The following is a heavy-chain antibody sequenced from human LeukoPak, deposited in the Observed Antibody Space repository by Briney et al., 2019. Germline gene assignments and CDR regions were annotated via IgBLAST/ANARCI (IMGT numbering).Heavy chain of an antibody. CDR2: IYYSGST. CDR3: ARDLGLYGSGTNWFDP. Sequence: PSETLSLTCTVSGGSISSYYWSWIRQPPGKGLEWIGYIYYSGSTNYNPSLKSRVTISVDTSKNQFSLKLSSVTAADTAVYYCARDLGLYGSGTNWFDPWAREPWSPSPQ. J-gene: IGHJ5*02. D-gene: IGHD3-10*01. CDR1: GGSISSYY. V-gene: IGHV4-59*01.